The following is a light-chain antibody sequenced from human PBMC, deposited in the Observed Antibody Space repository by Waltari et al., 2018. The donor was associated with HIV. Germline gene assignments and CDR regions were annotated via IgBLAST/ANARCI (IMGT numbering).Light chain of an antibody. CDR2: GDS. CDR3: QTFDITLGGFYV. CDR1: TSNVGTIYL. J-gene: IGLJ1*01. Sequence: QSVLTQPPSVSGAPGQRVTISCSGSTSNVGTIYLLHWYQQLPGMAPKLLISGDSNRRSWVPDGFFAAKSGTSGSLTITGLQPEDEADYYCQTFDITLGGFYVFGTGTKVTVL. V-gene: IGLV1-40*01.